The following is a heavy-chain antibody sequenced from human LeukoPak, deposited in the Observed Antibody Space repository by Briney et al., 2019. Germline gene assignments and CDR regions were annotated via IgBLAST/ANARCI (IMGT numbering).Heavy chain of an antibody. CDR1: GFTFSSNY. D-gene: IGHD3-22*01. CDR3: AACYDSSGYYDY. Sequence: GGSLRLSCAASGFTFSSNYMSWVRQAPGKGLEWVSVIYSGGSTYYADSVKGRLTISRDNSKNTLYLEMNSLRAEDTAVYYCAACYDSSGYYDYWGQGTLVTVSS. J-gene: IGHJ4*02. V-gene: IGHV3-53*01. CDR2: IYSGGST.